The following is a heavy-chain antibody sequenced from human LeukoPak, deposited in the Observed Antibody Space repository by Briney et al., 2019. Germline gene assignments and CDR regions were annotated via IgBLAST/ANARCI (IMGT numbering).Heavy chain of an antibody. V-gene: IGHV4-61*02. CDR3: ARDRPSAIDAFDI. Sequence: SQTLSLTCTVSGGSISSGSYYWSWIRQPAGKGLEWIGRIYTSGSTNYNPSLKSRVTISVDTSKNQFSLKLSSVTAADTAVYYCARDRPSAIDAFDIRGQGTMVTVSS. CDR2: IYTSGST. J-gene: IGHJ3*02. CDR1: GGSISSGSYY. D-gene: IGHD5-18*01.